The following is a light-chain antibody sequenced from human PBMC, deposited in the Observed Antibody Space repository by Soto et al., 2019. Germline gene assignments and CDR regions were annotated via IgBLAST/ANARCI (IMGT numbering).Light chain of an antibody. J-gene: IGLJ1*01. CDR3: SSYAGSNIFYV. CDR1: SSDVGAYDY. CDR2: EVT. Sequence: QSVLTQPPSASGSPGQSVTISCAGTSSDVGAYDYVSWYQQHPGRAPKLMIYEVTKRPSGVPDRFSGSKSGNTASLTVSGLQAEDEADYYCSSYAGSNIFYVFGTGTKVTVL. V-gene: IGLV2-8*01.